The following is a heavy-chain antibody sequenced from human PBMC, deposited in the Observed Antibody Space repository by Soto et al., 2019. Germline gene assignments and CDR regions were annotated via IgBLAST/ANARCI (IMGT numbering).Heavy chain of an antibody. CDR1: GGAFTNYN. V-gene: IGHV1-69*06. J-gene: IGHJ6*02. D-gene: IGHD1-20*01. CDR3: AIWSNWNPLYYRGLDV. Sequence: QVQLLQSGAEVKKPGSSVKVSCKVSGGAFTNYNLNWVRHAPGQGLEWLGGIIPLHNTSNYSLKLLGRGSVTADISSNTVYMHLSGLTSDDTATYYCAIWSNWNPLYYRGLDVWGQGTTVTVSS. CDR2: IIPLHNTS.